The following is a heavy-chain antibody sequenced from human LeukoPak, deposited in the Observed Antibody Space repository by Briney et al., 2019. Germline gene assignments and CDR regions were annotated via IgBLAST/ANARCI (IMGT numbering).Heavy chain of an antibody. CDR2: ISAYNGNT. CDR3: ARAPYYYDSSGYPEN. D-gene: IGHD3-22*01. Sequence: ASVKVSCKASGYTFTSYGISWVRQAPGQGLEWMGWISAYNGNTNYAQKLQGRDTMTTDTSTSTAYMELRSLRSDDTAVYYCARAPYYYDSSGYPENWGQGTLVTVSS. J-gene: IGHJ4*02. V-gene: IGHV1-18*01. CDR1: GYTFTSYG.